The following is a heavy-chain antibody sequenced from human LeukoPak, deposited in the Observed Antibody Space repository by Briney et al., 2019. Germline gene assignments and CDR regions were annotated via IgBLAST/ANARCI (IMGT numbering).Heavy chain of an antibody. CDR3: ARRGGDYSYDY. V-gene: IGHV3-21*01. CDR2: ISSSSSYI. Sequence: GGSLRLSCAASGFTFSSSGMNWVRQAPGKGLEWVSSISSSSSYIYYVDSVKGRFTISRDNAKKSLYLQMNSLRAEDTAVYYCARRGGDYSYDYWGQGTLVTVSS. D-gene: IGHD4-11*01. J-gene: IGHJ4*02. CDR1: GFTFSSSG.